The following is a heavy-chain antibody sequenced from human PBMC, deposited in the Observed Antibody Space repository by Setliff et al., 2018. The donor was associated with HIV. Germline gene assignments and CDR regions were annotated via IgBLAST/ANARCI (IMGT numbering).Heavy chain of an antibody. D-gene: IGHD6-13*01. J-gene: IGHJ6*03. CDR3: ARGAAAILYYYYMDV. V-gene: IGHV1-69*13. Sequence: SVKVSCKASGGTFSRYTINRVRQAPGQGLEWMGGIIPMFGSTNYAQRFQGRVTITADESASTLYMELSSLRSDDTAVYYCARGAAAILYYYYMDVWGKGTTVTVSS. CDR1: GGTFSRYT. CDR2: IIPMFGST.